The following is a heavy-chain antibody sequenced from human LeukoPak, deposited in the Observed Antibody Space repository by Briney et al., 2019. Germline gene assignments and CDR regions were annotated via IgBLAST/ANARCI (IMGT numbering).Heavy chain of an antibody. CDR2: IFSSGNN. CDR1: GGSMSSGTYY. CDR3: ASGYDFWSGSHAFDI. J-gene: IGHJ3*02. Sequence: SETLSLTCTVSGGSMSSGTYYWSWIRQAAGKGLEYIGRIFSSGNNNYNPSLKSRITMSTDTSKNQFSLNLSSVTAADSAVYYCASGYDFWSGSHAFDIWGQGTMVTVSS. V-gene: IGHV4-61*02. D-gene: IGHD3-3*01.